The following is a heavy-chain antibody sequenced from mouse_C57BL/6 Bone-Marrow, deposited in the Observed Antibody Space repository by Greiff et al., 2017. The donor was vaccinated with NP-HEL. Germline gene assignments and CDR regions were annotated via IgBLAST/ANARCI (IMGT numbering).Heavy chain of an antibody. CDR1: GFSLTSYG. J-gene: IGHJ1*03. CDR3: ARNWGYDGYYYWYFDV. V-gene: IGHV2-2*01. D-gene: IGHD2-3*01. Sequence: VHLVESGPGLVQPSQSLSITCTVSGFSLTSYGVHWVRQSPGKGLEWLGVIWSGGSTDYNAAFISRLSISKDNSKSQVFFKMNSLQADDTAIYYCARNWGYDGYYYWYFDVWGTGTTVTVSS. CDR2: IWSGGST.